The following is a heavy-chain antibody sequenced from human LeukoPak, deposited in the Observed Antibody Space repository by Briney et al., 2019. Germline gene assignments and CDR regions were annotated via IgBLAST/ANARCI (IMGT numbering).Heavy chain of an antibody. Sequence: SETLPLICTVSGDSINSYYWSWFRLPAGKGLEWIGRVYTTERARYNPSLKSRVALSFDTSKNQLSLNLTSVTAADTAVYYCARQSKRGYDYDYWGQGTLVTVSS. CDR2: VYTTERA. J-gene: IGHJ4*02. D-gene: IGHD5-12*01. CDR1: GDSINSYY. V-gene: IGHV4-4*07. CDR3: ARQSKRGYDYDY.